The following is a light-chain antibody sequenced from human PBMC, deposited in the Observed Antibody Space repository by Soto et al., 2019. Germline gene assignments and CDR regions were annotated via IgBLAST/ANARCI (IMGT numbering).Light chain of an antibody. CDR1: QGISSY. J-gene: IGKJ4*01. Sequence: DIQMTQSSSSLSASVGDRVTVTCRASQGISSYLAWYQQKPGKVPKLLIFAASTLQPGVPSRFSGSGSGTDFTLTIRSLQPEDVATYYCQKYDSASSPTFGGGTKVEIK. CDR2: AAS. V-gene: IGKV1-27*01. CDR3: QKYDSASSPT.